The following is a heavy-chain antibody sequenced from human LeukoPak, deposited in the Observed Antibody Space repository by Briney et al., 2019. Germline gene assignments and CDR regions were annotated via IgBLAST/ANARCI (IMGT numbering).Heavy chain of an antibody. V-gene: IGHV4-34*01. CDR3: AGYCNSSGCPLDY. D-gene: IGHD6-19*01. CDR1: GGSFSGCY. CDR2: INHSGST. Sequence: SETLSLTCAVYGGSFSGCYWSWIRQPPGKGLEWIGEINHSGSTNYNPSLKSRVTTSVDTSKNQFSLKLSSVTAADTAVYYCAGYCNSSGCPLDYWGQGTLVTVSS. J-gene: IGHJ4*02.